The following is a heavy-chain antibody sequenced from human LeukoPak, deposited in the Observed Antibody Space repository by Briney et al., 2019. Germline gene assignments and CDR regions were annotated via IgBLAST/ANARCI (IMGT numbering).Heavy chain of an antibody. Sequence: ASVKVSCKASGYSFTSYYMHWVRQAPGQGLEWMGFINPSGSSAAYAQKFQGRLTMTRDMFTSTDFMELTSLTSDDTAVYYCARDNSVGETAWWFDPWGQGTLVTVSS. CDR1: GYSFTSYY. J-gene: IGHJ5*02. CDR2: INPSGSSA. V-gene: IGHV1-46*01. D-gene: IGHD1-26*01. CDR3: ARDNSVGETAWWFDP.